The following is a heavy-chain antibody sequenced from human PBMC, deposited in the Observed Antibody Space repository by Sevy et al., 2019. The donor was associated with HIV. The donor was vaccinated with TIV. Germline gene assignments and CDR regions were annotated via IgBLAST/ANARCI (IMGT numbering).Heavy chain of an antibody. CDR3: ARGRPEATVTTREPDAFDI. D-gene: IGHD4-17*01. Sequence: GESLKISCAASGFTFSSYAMHWVRQAPGKGLEWVAVISYDGSNKYYADSVKGRFTISRDNSKNTLYLQMNSLRAEDTAVYYCARGRPEATVTTREPDAFDIWGQGTMVTVSS. J-gene: IGHJ3*02. CDR2: ISYDGSNK. V-gene: IGHV3-30*04. CDR1: GFTFSSYA.